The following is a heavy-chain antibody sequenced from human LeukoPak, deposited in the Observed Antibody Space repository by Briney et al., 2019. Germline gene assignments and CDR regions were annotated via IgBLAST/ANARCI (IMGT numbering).Heavy chain of an antibody. V-gene: IGHV3-7*03. CDR2: IKQDGSDK. J-gene: IGHJ4*02. D-gene: IGHD5-18*01. CDR3: ARAWIELWSHDY. CDR1: GFTFSSYW. Sequence: GGSLRLSCAASGFTFSSYWMSWVRQAPGKGLEWVANIKQDGSDKYYVDSVKGRFTITKDNAKSSLYLQMNSLRAEDTAVYYCARAWIELWSHDYWGQGTLVTVSS.